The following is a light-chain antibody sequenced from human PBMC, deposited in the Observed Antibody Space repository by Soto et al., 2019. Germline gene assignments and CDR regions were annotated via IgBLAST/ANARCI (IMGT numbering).Light chain of an antibody. CDR1: QSVTSTY. CDR2: GAS. V-gene: IGKV3-20*01. Sequence: PGERATLSCRASQSVTSTYLAWYQQKPGQAPRLLIFGASSRATGIPDKFSGSGSGTDFTLTISRLEPDDFAVYYCQRYGGPSWTFGQGTRVEIK. CDR3: QRYGGPSWT. J-gene: IGKJ1*01.